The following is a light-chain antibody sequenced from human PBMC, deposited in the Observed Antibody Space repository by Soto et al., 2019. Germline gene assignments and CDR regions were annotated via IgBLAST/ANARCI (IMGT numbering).Light chain of an antibody. CDR3: QQRSNWPLT. V-gene: IGKV3-11*01. CDR1: QSVSSY. J-gene: IGKJ4*01. Sequence: EIVLTQSPATLSLSPGERATLSCRASQSVSSYLAWYQQKPGQAPRLLIYDASNRSTGLPARFSGSGSGTDFTLPLSSLAPDDFAVYYCQQRSNWPLTFGGGTKVEIK. CDR2: DAS.